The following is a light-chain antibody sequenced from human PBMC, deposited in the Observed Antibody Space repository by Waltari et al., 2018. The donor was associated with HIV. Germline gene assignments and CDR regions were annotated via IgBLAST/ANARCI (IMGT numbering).Light chain of an antibody. V-gene: IGLV1-51*01. J-gene: IGLJ3*02. CDR1: SSNTGNNY. CDR2: DNN. Sequence: QSVLTQPPSVSAAPGQKVTISCPGSSSNTGNNYVSWYQQLPGTAPKLLIYDNNQRPSGIPDRYSGSKSGTSATLGITGLQTGDEADYYCGTWDSSLSARVFGGGTKVTVL. CDR3: GTWDSSLSARV.